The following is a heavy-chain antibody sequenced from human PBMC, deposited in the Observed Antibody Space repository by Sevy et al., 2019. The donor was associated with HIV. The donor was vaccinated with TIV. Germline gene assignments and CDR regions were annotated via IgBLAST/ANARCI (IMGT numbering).Heavy chain of an antibody. Sequence: ASVKVSCKASGYTFTGYYMHWVRQAPGQGLEWMGWINPNSGGTNYAQKFQGRVTMTRDTSISTAYMELSRLRSDDTAVYYWARLASHVRSAYYYDSSGYYYRGWFDPWGQGTLVTVSS. D-gene: IGHD3-22*01. V-gene: IGHV1-2*02. CDR1: GYTFTGYY. CDR3: ARLASHVRSAYYYDSSGYYYRGWFDP. J-gene: IGHJ5*02. CDR2: INPNSGGT.